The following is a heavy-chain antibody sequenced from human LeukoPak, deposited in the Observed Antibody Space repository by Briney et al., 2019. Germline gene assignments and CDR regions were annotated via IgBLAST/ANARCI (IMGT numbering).Heavy chain of an antibody. Sequence: SQTLSLTCAISGDSVSSNSVAWNWIRQSSSRGLEWLGRTYYRSQWYNEYAASVRSRITINPDTSKNQFSLQLNSVTPEDTAVYYCARDQYCSSFACSFDDWGQGILVTVSS. D-gene: IGHD2-2*01. J-gene: IGHJ4*02. CDR3: ARDQYCSSFACSFDD. V-gene: IGHV6-1*01. CDR1: GDSVSSNSVA. CDR2: TYYRSQWYN.